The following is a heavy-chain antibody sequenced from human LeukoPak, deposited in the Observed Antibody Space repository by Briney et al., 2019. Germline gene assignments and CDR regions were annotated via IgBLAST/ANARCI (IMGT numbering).Heavy chain of an antibody. D-gene: IGHD2-15*01. CDR1: GFTFSDYV. V-gene: IGHV3-64*01. CDR3: ARSTGYCSGGSCYSDY. CDR2: ISFNGDNT. J-gene: IGHJ4*02. Sequence: GSLRLSCAASGFTFSDYVMHWVRQAPGKGLEYVSGISFNGDNTYYANSVKGRFTISRDNSKNTLYLQMDSLRAEDMAVYYCARSTGYCSGGSCYSDYWGQGTLVTVSS.